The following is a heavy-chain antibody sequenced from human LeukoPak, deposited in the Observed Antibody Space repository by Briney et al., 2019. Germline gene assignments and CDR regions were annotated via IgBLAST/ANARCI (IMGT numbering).Heavy chain of an antibody. CDR3: ARTPNPYSSSWYIMWGAFDI. V-gene: IGHV4-59*08. CDR2: IYYSGST. CDR1: GGSISSYY. J-gene: IGHJ3*02. D-gene: IGHD6-13*01. Sequence: PSETLSLTCTVSGGSISSYYWSWIRQPPGKGLEWIGYIYYSGSTNYNPSLKSRVTISVDTSKNQFSLKLSSVTAADTAVYYCARTPNPYSSSWYIMWGAFDIWGQGTMVTVSS.